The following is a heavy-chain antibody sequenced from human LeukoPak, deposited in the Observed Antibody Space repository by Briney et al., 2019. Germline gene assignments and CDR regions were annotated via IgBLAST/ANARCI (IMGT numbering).Heavy chain of an antibody. Sequence: GASVKVSCKASGYTFTGYYMHWVRQAPGQGLEWMGRINPNSGNTGYAQKFQGRVTMTRNTSISTAYMELSSLRSEDTAVYYCARDFAGSCDYWGQGTLVTVSS. CDR1: GYTFTGYY. V-gene: IGHV1-8*02. CDR3: ARDFAGSCDY. CDR2: INPNSGNT. D-gene: IGHD1-1*01. J-gene: IGHJ4*02.